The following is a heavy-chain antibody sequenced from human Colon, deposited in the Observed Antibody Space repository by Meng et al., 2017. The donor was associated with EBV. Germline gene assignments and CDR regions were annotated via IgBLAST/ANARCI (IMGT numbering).Heavy chain of an antibody. CDR3: ARDRGGLGAFDY. CDR2: IYYSGST. D-gene: IGHD5-12*01. J-gene: IGHJ4*02. CDR1: GGSISSGDYY. Sequence: QVQLQESGPGLGKPSQTLSLTCTVSGGSISSGDYYWSWIRQPPGKGLEWIGYIYYSGSTYYNPSLKGRVTISVDTSKNQFSLKLSSVTAADTAVYYCARDRGGLGAFDYWGQGTLVTVSS. V-gene: IGHV4-30-4*01.